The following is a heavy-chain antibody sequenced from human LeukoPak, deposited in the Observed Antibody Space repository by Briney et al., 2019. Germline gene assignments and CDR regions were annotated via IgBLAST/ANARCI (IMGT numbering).Heavy chain of an antibody. CDR1: GFTFSDYY. D-gene: IGHD6-13*01. J-gene: IGHJ4*02. Sequence: GGSLRLSCAASGFTFSDYYMSWIRQAPGKGLEWVSYISGSSSYTNYADSVKGRFTISRDNAKNSLFLQMNSLRDEDTALYYCARASSAAAGRVDYWGQGTLVTVSS. V-gene: IGHV3-11*05. CDR3: ARASSAAAGRVDY. CDR2: ISGSSSYT.